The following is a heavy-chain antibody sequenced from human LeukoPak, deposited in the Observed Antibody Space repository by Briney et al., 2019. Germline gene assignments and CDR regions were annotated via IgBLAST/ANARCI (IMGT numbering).Heavy chain of an antibody. CDR1: GFTFSTYV. D-gene: IGHD5-12*01. V-gene: IGHV3-23*01. Sequence: GGSLRLSCAASGFTFSTYVMSWVRQAPGKGLEWVSGISGSGDNTYYADSVKGRFTISRDNSKNTLYLQMDSLRAEDTAVYYCAKGSGYDTDFDYWGQGTLVSVSS. CDR3: AKGSGYDTDFDY. J-gene: IGHJ4*02. CDR2: ISGSGDNT.